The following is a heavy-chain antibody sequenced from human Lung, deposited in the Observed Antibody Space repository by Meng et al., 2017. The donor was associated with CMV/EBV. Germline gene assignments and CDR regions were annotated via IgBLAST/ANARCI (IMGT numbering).Heavy chain of an antibody. Sequence: GGSXRLXCAGSGFRFSDYAVHWVRQAPGKGLEWVAVMSYDGSDRYYADSVKGRFAISRDSSKTMIYLQMNSLTPEDTAVYYCARVRADETIFGVVTGFFEWWXQGTXVTVSS. CDR3: ARVRADETIFGVVTGFFEW. CDR2: MSYDGSDR. J-gene: IGHJ6*02. V-gene: IGHV3-30*09. D-gene: IGHD3-3*01. CDR1: GFRFSDYA.